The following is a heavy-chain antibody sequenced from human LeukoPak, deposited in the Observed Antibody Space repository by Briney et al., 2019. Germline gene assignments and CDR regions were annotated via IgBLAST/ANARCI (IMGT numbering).Heavy chain of an antibody. CDR1: EFTSSAYW. J-gene: IGHJ6*04. Sequence: GYPTLSCAHSEFTSSAYWMTWLRRPPGKGLEWVANINKDDTQKEYVDSVGGRFSIFRDYAKNSVFLQMNSLRAEDTVVYYCAIFAGAVPGNLLLWGKGTTVIVSA. D-gene: IGHD2-8*02. CDR2: INKDDTQK. V-gene: IGHV3-7*01. CDR3: AIFAGAVPGNLLL.